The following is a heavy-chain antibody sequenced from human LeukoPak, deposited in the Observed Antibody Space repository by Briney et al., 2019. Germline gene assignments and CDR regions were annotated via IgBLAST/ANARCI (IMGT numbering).Heavy chain of an antibody. J-gene: IGHJ4*02. CDR2: ISGSGTNT. CDR3: AKLIGDPSN. Sequence: GGSPRLSCAASGFTFSSSAMSWVRQAPGKGLQWVSAISGSGTNTYYADSVKGRFTISRDNSKNTLYLQMNSLRAEDAAIYYCAKLIGDPSNWGQGTLVTVSS. CDR1: GFTFSSSA. D-gene: IGHD7-27*01. V-gene: IGHV3-23*01.